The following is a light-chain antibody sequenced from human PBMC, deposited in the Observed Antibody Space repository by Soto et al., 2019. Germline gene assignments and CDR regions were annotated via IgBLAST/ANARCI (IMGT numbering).Light chain of an antibody. CDR1: QNLNSNF. V-gene: IGKV3-20*01. Sequence: TVLTQSPGTLSLSPGERATLSCRASQNLNSNFLAWYQQKPGQAPRLLIYGVSNRATGIPDRFSGSGSGTDFTLTISRLEPEDFAVYYCQQYGSSPPLTFGPGTKVDI. CDR2: GVS. J-gene: IGKJ3*01. CDR3: QQYGSSPPLT.